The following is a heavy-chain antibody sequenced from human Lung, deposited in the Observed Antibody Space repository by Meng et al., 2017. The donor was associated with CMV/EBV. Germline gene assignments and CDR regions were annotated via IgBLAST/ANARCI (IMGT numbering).Heavy chain of an antibody. D-gene: IGHD2-2*01. CDR2: IYYSGST. CDR1: GGSISSSSYY. CDR3: AGLCIVVVPAAICPMDV. Sequence: SETLSLXCTVSGGSISSSSYYWGWIRQPPGKGLEWIGSIYYSGSTYYNPSLKSRVTISVDTSKNQFSLKLSSVTAADTAVYYCAGLCIVVVPAAICPMDVWGQGTTVTVSS. V-gene: IGHV4-39*01. J-gene: IGHJ6*02.